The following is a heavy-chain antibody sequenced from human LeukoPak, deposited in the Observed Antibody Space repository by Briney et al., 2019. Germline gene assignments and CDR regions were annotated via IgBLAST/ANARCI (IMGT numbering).Heavy chain of an antibody. CDR1: GGTLSGYA. CDR3: ARGKLGYYYYHMDA. D-gene: IGHD3-3*02. Sequence: SVKVSCKVSGGTLSGYAISWVRQAPGQGLEWMGGIIPIYGTPHSAQKFQGRVTITTDESTSTAFMDLSSLRSEDTAVYYCARGKLGYYYYHMDAWGKGTTVTVSS. CDR2: IIPIYGTP. J-gene: IGHJ6*03. V-gene: IGHV1-69*05.